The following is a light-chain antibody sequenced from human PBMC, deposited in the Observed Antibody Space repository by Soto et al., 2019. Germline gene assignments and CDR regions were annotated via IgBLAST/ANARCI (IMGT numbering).Light chain of an antibody. CDR3: HKYGSSPHT. J-gene: IGKJ2*01. Sequence: EIVLTQSPGALSLSPGDRATLSCRASQSVNTRYLAWYQQRPGQAPRLLNYAASSRATGIPARFSGSGSGTDFTLTIVRLEPEDSGMFYCHKYGSSPHTFGQGTKLEIK. CDR1: QSVNTRY. CDR2: AAS. V-gene: IGKV3-20*01.